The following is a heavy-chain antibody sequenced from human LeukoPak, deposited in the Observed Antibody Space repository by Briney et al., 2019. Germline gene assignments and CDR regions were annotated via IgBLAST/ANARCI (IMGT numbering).Heavy chain of an antibody. CDR2: IYYSGST. V-gene: IGHV4-31*03. CDR3: ARRLYSSGWSPNLNWFDP. CDR1: GGSISSGGYY. Sequence: SQTLSLTCTVSGGSISSGGYYWSWIRQHPGKGLEWIGYIYYSGSTYYNPSLKSRVTISVDTSKNQFSLKLSSVTAADTAVYYCARRLYSSGWSPNLNWFDPWGQGTLVTVSS. D-gene: IGHD6-19*01. J-gene: IGHJ5*02.